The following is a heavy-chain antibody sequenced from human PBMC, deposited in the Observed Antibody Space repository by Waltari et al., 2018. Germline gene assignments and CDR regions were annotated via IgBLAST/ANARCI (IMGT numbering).Heavy chain of an antibody. J-gene: IGHJ4*02. CDR2: IYYPGNT. V-gene: IGHV4-39*01. Sequence: QLQLQESGPGLVKPSETLSLTCTVSGVSISSSSDYWGWIRQPPGKGLEWIANIYYPGNTYHDASLKTRFTISVDTSKNQFSLKMRSVTAADTAVYYCARLARYGDSGLDYWGQGTLVSVSS. CDR1: GVSISSSSDY. D-gene: IGHD4-17*01. CDR3: ARLARYGDSGLDY.